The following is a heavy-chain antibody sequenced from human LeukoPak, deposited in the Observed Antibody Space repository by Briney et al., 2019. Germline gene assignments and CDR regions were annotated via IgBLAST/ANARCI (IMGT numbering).Heavy chain of an antibody. CDR1: GDSFSSYA. Sequence: GASVKVSCTATGDSFSSYAMSWVRQAPGQGLEWMGGILPNVGTTTYAQKFQGRVTITADESTSTAYMELTSLTSEDTAVFYCARDSNVETVMLRGFGYHGMDVWGKGTTVTVSS. CDR2: ILPNVGTT. D-gene: IGHD3-16*01. CDR3: ARDSNVETVMLRGFGYHGMDV. J-gene: IGHJ6*04. V-gene: IGHV1-69*01.